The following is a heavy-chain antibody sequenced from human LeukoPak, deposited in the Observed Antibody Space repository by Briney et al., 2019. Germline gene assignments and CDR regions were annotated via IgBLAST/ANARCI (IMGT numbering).Heavy chain of an antibody. Sequence: PSEILSLTCTVSGGSISSSSYYWGWIRQPPGKGLEWIGSIYYSGSTYYNPSLKSRVTISVDTSKNQFSLKLSSVTAADTAVYYCARAPGYFDLWGRGTLVTVSS. CDR2: IYYSGST. CDR1: GGSISSSSYY. V-gene: IGHV4-39*01. J-gene: IGHJ2*01. CDR3: ARAPGYFDL.